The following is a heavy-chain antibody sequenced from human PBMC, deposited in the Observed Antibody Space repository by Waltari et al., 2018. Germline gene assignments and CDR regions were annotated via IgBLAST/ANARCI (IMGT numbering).Heavy chain of an antibody. CDR2: IYSDGRT. CDR3: AKDAGPVAAEGDY. Sequence: EVQLVESGGGLVQPGGSLRLSCAASGFTVNSNYMSWVRQAPGKGLEWVSLIYSDGRTYYADSVKGRFTISRDNYKNTVYLQMSRLRVEDTSVYYCAKDAGPVAAEGDYWGQGTLVTVSS. CDR1: GFTVNSNY. D-gene: IGHD6-19*01. V-gene: IGHV3-66*01. J-gene: IGHJ4*02.